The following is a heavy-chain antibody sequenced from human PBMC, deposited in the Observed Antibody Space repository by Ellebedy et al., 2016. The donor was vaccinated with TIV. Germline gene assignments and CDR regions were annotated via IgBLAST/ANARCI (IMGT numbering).Heavy chain of an antibody. D-gene: IGHD1-26*01. CDR2: IIPILGIA. V-gene: IGHV1-69*04. J-gene: IGHJ4*02. CDR3: ARDGEGSWGSGLFDY. Sequence: AASVKVSCKASGGTFSSYAISWVRQAPGQGLEWMGRIIPILGIANYAQKFQGRVTITADKSTSTAYMELSSLRSEDTAVYYCARDGEGSWGSGLFDYWGQGTLVTVSS. CDR1: GGTFSSYA.